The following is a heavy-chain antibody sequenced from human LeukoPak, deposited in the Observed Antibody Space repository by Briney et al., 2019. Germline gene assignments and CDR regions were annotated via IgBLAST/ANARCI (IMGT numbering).Heavy chain of an antibody. CDR3: ARDYPSYCSSTSCYTRGFDP. D-gene: IGHD2-2*02. CDR1: GYTFTSYY. V-gene: IGHV1-46*01. Sequence: ASVKVSCKASGYTFTSYYMHWVRQAPGQGLEWMGIINPSGGSTSYAQKFQGRVTMTRDMSTSTVYMELSSLRSEDTAAYYCARDYPSYCSSTSCYTRGFDPWGQGTLVTVSS. J-gene: IGHJ5*02. CDR2: INPSGGST.